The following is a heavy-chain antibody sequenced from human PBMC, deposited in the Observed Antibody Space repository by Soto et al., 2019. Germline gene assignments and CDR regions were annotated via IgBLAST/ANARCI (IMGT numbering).Heavy chain of an antibody. J-gene: IGHJ6*01. CDR1: GGSISSGDYY. CDR3: ARTPAAWLIHYYYHGMGV. Sequence: QVQLQESGPGLVKPSQTLSLTCTVSGGSISSGDYYWSWIRQPPGKGLEWIGYIYYSGSTYYNPSLQRRVNISVDPSKNQFSPKPSSVAAADTAVYYCARTPAAWLIHYYYHGMGVWGPRDHGHRLL. V-gene: IGHV4-30-4*01. CDR2: IYYSGST. D-gene: IGHD6-13*01.